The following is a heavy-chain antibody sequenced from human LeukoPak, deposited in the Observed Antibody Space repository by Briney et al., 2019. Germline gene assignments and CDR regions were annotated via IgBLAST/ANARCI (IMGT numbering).Heavy chain of an antibody. V-gene: IGHV4-59*01. D-gene: IGHD3-16*01. CDR2: IYYSGST. J-gene: IGHJ3*02. Sequence: SETLSLTCTVSGGSISSYYWSWIRQPPGKGLEWIGYIYYSGSTNYNPSLKSRVTISVDTSKNQFSLKLSSVTAADTAVYYCARDRGSGAFDIWGQGTMVTVSS. CDR1: GGSISSYY. CDR3: ARDRGSGAFDI.